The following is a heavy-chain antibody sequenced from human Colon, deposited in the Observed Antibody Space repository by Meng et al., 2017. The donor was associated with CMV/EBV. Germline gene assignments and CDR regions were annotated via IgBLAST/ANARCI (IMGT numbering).Heavy chain of an antibody. CDR2: IYYSGST. V-gene: IGHV4-61*01. D-gene: IGHD2-21*01. CDR3: ARNSRYYYYGMDV. J-gene: IGHJ6*02. Sequence: GSLRLSCTVSGGSVSSGSYYWSWIRQPPGKGLEWIGYIYYSGSTNYNPSLKSRVTISVDTSKNQFSLKLSSVTAADTAVYYCARNSRYYYYGMDVWGPGTTVTVS. CDR1: GGSVSSGSYY.